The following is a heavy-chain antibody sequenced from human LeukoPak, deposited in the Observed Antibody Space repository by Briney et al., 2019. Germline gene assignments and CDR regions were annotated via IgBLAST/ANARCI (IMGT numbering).Heavy chain of an antibody. CDR2: ISRSSSYI. Sequence: PGGSLRLSCVASGFTFSSYSMNWVRQAPGKGPEWVSSISRSSSYINYADSLKGRFTISRDNAKNSVYLQMNSLRAEDTAVYYCARVYQGVAIFDGIDYWGQGTLVTVSS. CDR3: ARVYQGVAIFDGIDY. D-gene: IGHD3-3*01. CDR1: GFTFSSYS. V-gene: IGHV3-21*01. J-gene: IGHJ4*02.